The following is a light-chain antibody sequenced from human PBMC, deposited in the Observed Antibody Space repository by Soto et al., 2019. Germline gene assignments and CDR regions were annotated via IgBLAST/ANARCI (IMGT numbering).Light chain of an antibody. CDR1: SSDVGRYKL. CDR2: DIT. Sequence: QSPLTQPASVSGTPGQSITISCTGTSSDVGRYKLVSWYQQHPGKAPKLMIYDITNRPSGVSNRFSGSKSGNTASLTISGLQAEDEADYYCSSYTTSTTLIFGGGTQLTVL. CDR3: SSYTTSTTLI. V-gene: IGLV2-14*03. J-gene: IGLJ2*01.